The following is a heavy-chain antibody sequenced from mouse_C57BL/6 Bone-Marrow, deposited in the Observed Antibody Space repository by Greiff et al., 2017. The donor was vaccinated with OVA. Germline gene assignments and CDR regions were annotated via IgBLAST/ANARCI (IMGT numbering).Heavy chain of an antibody. CDR1: GYTFTSYG. D-gene: IGHD1-1*01. J-gene: IGHJ3*01. CDR3: ARDYYGSSSWFAY. Sequence: QVQLKQSGAELARPGASVKLSCKASGYTFTSYGISWVKQRTGQSLEWIGEIYPRSGNTYYNEKFKGKATLTADKSSSTAYMELRSLTSEDSAVYFCARDYYGSSSWFAYWGQGTLVTVSA. V-gene: IGHV1-81*01. CDR2: IYPRSGNT.